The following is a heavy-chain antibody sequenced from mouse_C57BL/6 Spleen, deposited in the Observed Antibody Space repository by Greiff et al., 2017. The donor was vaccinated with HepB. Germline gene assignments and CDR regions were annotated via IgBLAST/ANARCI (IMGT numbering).Heavy chain of an antibody. CDR2: ISYDGSN. V-gene: IGHV3-6*01. J-gene: IGHJ2*01. CDR3: AREDYEYDRGMDY. Sequence: EVKLQESGPGLVKPSQSLSLTCSVTGYSITSGYYWNWIRQFPGNKLEWMGYISYDGSNNYNPSLKNRISITRDTSKNQFFLKLNSVTTEDTATYYCAREDYEYDRGMDYWGQGTTLTVSS. CDR1: GYSITSGYY. D-gene: IGHD2-4*01.